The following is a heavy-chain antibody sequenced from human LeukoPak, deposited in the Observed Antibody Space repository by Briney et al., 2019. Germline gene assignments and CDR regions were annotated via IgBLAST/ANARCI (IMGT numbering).Heavy chain of an antibody. D-gene: IGHD3-9*01. CDR3: ARDLGYDILTGYYGADFDY. CDR2: IGSGSSYI. CDR1: GFTFSSYS. V-gene: IGHV3-21*01. J-gene: IGHJ4*02. Sequence: GGSLRPSCAASGFTFSSYSMNWVRQAPGKGLEWVSSIGSGSSYIYYADSVKGRFTISRDNAKNSLYLQMNSLRAEDTAVYYCARDLGYDILTGYYGADFDYWGQGTLVTVSS.